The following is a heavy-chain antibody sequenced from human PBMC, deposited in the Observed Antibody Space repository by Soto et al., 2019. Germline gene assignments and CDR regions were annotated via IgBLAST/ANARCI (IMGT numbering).Heavy chain of an antibody. J-gene: IGHJ4*02. CDR3: STGLGTYYSRFDY. Sequence: EVQLVESGGGLVKPGGSLTLSCAASGFTFKRAWMNWVRQAPGKGLEWVGRIKSGIDGEATDYGAPVKGRFTISRDDSRNTLSLQMNSLKTEDRAIYYCSTGLGTYYSRFDYWGRGTLVTVSS. CDR1: GFTFKRAW. V-gene: IGHV3-15*07. CDR2: IKSGIDGEAT. D-gene: IGHD3-10*01.